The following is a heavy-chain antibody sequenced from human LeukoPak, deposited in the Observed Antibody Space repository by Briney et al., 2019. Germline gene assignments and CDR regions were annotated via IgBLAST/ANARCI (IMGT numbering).Heavy chain of an antibody. CDR2: ISWNSGSI. Sequence: GGSLRLSCAASGFTFDDYAMHWVRQAPGRGLEWVSGISWNSGSIGYADSVKGRFTISRDNAKNSLYLQMNSLRAEDTALYYCAKGGYYDILTGYYQFDYWGQGILVTVSS. CDR1: GFTFDDYA. J-gene: IGHJ4*02. CDR3: AKGGYYDILTGYYQFDY. V-gene: IGHV3-9*01. D-gene: IGHD3-9*01.